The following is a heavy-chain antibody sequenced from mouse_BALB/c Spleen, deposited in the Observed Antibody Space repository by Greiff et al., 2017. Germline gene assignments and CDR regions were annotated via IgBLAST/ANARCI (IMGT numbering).Heavy chain of an antibody. CDR1: GFSLTGYG. J-gene: IGHJ4*01. CDR3: ARDTTAYYYAMDY. D-gene: IGHD1-2*01. Sequence: VQGVESGPGLVAPSQSLSITCTVSGFSLTGYGVNWVRQPPGKGLEWLGMIWGDGSTDYNSALKSRLSISKDNSKSQVFLKMNSLQTDDTARYYCARDTTAYYYAMDYWGQGTSVTVSS. CDR2: IWGDGST. V-gene: IGHV2-6-7*01.